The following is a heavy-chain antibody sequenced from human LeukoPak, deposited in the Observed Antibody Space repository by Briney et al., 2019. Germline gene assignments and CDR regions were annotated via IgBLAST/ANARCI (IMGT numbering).Heavy chain of an antibody. V-gene: IGHV3-21*01. CDR2: ISGSGTYI. CDR1: GFTFSLYN. D-gene: IGHD2-2*01. J-gene: IGHJ4*02. CDR3: ARDCSRTSCYDR. Sequence: GGSLRLSCAASGFTFSLYNRNWVRQAPGKGLEWVSSISGSGTYIYYADSVKGRFTISRDNAKTSLYLQMNSLRAEDTAVYYCARDCSRTSCYDRWGQGILVTVSS.